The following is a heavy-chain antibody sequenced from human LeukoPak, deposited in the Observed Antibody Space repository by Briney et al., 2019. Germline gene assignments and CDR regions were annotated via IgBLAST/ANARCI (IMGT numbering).Heavy chain of an antibody. CDR1: GFTFDDYT. CDR2: ISWNSGSI. CDR3: AKGSPTVSGGAFGI. Sequence: PGGSLRLSCAASGFTFDDYTMHWVRQAPGKGLEWVSGISWNSGSIGYADSVKGRFTISRDNAKNSLYLQMNSLRAEDTALYYCAKGSPTVSGGAFGIWGQGTMVTVSS. D-gene: IGHD4-17*01. J-gene: IGHJ3*02. V-gene: IGHV3-9*01.